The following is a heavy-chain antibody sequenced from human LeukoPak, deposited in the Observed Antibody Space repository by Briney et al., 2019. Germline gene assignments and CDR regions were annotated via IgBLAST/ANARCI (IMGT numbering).Heavy chain of an antibody. D-gene: IGHD3-10*01. J-gene: IGHJ4*02. V-gene: IGHV4-61*02. CDR2: IYTSGST. CDR3: ARDGLLWFGEPQGFDY. CDR1: GGPISSGSYY. Sequence: SETLSLTCTVSGGPISSGSYYWSWIRQPAGKGLEWIGRIYTSGSTNYNPSLKSRVTISVDTSKNQFSLKLSSVTAADTAVYYCARDGLLWFGEPQGFDYWGQGTLVTVSS.